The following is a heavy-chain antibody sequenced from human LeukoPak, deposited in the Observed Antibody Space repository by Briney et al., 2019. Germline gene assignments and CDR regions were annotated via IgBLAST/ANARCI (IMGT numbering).Heavy chain of an antibody. CDR2: INHSGST. D-gene: IGHD6-13*01. CDR3: AREGLSAAAFDY. CDR1: GGSFSDYY. J-gene: IGHJ4*02. V-gene: IGHV4-34*01. Sequence: SETLSLTCAVYGGSFSDYYWSWIRQPPGKGLEWIGEINHSGSTNYNPSLKSRVTISVDTSKNQFSLKLSSVTAADTAVYYCAREGLSAAAFDYWGQGTLVTVSS.